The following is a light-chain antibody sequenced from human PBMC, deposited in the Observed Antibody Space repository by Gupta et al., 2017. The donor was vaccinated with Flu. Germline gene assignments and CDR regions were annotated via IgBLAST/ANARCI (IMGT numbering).Light chain of an antibody. Sequence: QSVLTQPPSVSGTPGQRVTISCSGSSSNIGSNDVDWYQQLPGTAPKLLIYRNNQRPSGVPDRFSGSKSGTSASLAVSGLRSDDEADYYCAAWDDSLSGSWMFGGGARLTVL. J-gene: IGLJ3*02. CDR2: RNN. CDR3: AAWDDSLSGSWM. V-gene: IGLV1-47*01. CDR1: SSNIGSND.